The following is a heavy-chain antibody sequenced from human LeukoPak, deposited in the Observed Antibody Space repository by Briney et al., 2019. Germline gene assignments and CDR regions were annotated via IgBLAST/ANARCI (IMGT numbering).Heavy chain of an antibody. CDR2: MYTSGST. Sequence: SETLSLTCDVSGYSIRTGYYWSWIRQPAGKGLEWIGRMYTSGSTKYNPSLKSRVTISVDTSKNQFSLNLSSVTAADTAVYYCARERWELLSTYFDYWGQGTLVTVSS. D-gene: IGHD1-26*01. CDR1: GYSIRTGYY. J-gene: IGHJ4*02. V-gene: IGHV4-61*02. CDR3: ARERWELLSTYFDY.